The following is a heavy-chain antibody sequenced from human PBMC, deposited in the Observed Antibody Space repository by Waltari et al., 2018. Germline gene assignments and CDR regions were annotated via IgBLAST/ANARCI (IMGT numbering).Heavy chain of an antibody. J-gene: IGHJ4*02. CDR1: GYSFTSYW. D-gene: IGHD4-17*01. V-gene: IGHV5-51*01. Sequence: EVHLVQSGAEVKKPGESLKISCKGSGYSFTSYWIGWVRQMPGKGLEWMGAIQHGNAGRRYSPSFQGHVNHSVDKSISTAYLQWSSLKASDTAMYYCARQAYGDYQGFDYWGQGTLVTVSS. CDR2: IQHGNAGR. CDR3: ARQAYGDYQGFDY.